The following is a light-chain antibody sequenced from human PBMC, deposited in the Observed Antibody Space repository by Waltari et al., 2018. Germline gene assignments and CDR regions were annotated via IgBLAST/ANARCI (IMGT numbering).Light chain of an antibody. Sequence: QSVLTQPPSVSGAPGQRVTISCTGTSSNIGAGHDVHSHQRVPGTAPKLLIYGNPNRPSGVPDRFSGSKSGTSASLAITGLHAEDEAHYYCQSYDSSLSHWVFGGETKLTVL. J-gene: IGLJ3*02. CDR1: SSNIGAGHD. CDR3: QSYDSSLSHWV. CDR2: GNP. V-gene: IGLV1-40*01.